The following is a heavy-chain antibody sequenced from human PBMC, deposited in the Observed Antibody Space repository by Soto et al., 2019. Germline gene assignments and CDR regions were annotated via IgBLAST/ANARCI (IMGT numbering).Heavy chain of an antibody. J-gene: IGHJ2*01. Sequence: GGSLRLSCTASGFTFGDYAMSWFRQAPGKGLEWVGFIRSKAYGGTTEYAASVKGRFTISRDDSKSIAYLQMNSLKTEDTAVYYCTRDFYSSGWYDSLGYFDLWGRGTLVTVSS. CDR1: GFTFGDYA. CDR2: IRSKAYGGTT. D-gene: IGHD6-19*01. V-gene: IGHV3-49*03. CDR3: TRDFYSSGWYDSLGYFDL.